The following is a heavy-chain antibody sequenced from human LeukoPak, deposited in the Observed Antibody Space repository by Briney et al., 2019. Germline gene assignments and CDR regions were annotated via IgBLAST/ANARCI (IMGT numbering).Heavy chain of an antibody. CDR2: IYTSGST. CDR1: GGSISSYY. J-gene: IGHJ3*02. CDR3: ARHAYYDFWSGHFDAFDI. D-gene: IGHD3-3*01. V-gene: IGHV4-4*09. Sequence: SETLSLTCTVSGGSISSYYWSWIRQPPGKGLEWIGYIYTSGSTNYNPSLKSRVTMSVDTSKNQFSLKLSSVTAADTAVYYCARHAYYDFWSGHFDAFDIWGQGTMVTVSS.